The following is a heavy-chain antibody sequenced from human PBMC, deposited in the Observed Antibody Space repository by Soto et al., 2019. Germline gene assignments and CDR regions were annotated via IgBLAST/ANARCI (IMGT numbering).Heavy chain of an antibody. Sequence: GESLKISCKGSGYSFTSYWIGWVRQMPGEGLEWMGIIYPGDSDTRYSPSFQGQVTISADKSISTAYLQWSSLKASDTAMYYCARFSSGWSLGIWNYFDSWGQETLVTVSS. J-gene: IGHJ4*02. CDR3: ARFSSGWSLGIWNYFDS. CDR2: IYPGDSDT. CDR1: GYSFTSYW. V-gene: IGHV5-51*01. D-gene: IGHD6-19*01.